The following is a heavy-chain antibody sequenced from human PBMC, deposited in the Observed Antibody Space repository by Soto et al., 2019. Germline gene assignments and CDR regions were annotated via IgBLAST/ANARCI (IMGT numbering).Heavy chain of an antibody. V-gene: IGHV1-18*01. CDR3: YYDSSGYSPSGAFDI. J-gene: IGHJ3*02. CDR1: GYTFTSYG. CDR2: ISAYNGNT. D-gene: IGHD3-22*01. Sequence: ASVKVSCKASGYTFTSYGISWVRQAPGQGLEWMGWISAYNGNTNYAQKLQGRVTMTTDTSTSTAYMELRSLRSDDTAVYYCYYDSSGYSPSGAFDIWGQGTMVTVSS.